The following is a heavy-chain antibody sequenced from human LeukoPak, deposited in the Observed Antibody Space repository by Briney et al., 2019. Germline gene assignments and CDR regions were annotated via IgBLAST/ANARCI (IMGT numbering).Heavy chain of an antibody. V-gene: IGHV3-66*01. CDR3: ARDEAMIVVDHAFDI. CDR2: IYSGGST. D-gene: IGHD3-22*01. Sequence: GGSLRLSCAVSGFTVSSNYMSWVRQAPGKGLEWVSIIYSGGSTYYADSVKGRFTISRDNSKNILYLQMNSLRAEDTAVYYCARDEAMIVVDHAFDIWGQGTMVTVSS. CDR1: GFTVSSNY. J-gene: IGHJ3*02.